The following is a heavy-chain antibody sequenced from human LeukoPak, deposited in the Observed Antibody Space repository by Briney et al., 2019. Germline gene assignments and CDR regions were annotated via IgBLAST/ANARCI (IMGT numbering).Heavy chain of an antibody. CDR3: ARGVDSSGYYPAYYFDY. V-gene: IGHV4-59*01. CDR2: IYYSGST. D-gene: IGHD3-22*01. CDR1: GGSISSYY. Sequence: SETLSLTCTVSGGSISSYYWSWIRQPPGKGLEWIGYIYYSGSTNYNPSLKSRVTISVDTSKNQFSLKLSSVTAADTAAYYCARGVDSSGYYPAYYFDYWGQGTLVTVSS. J-gene: IGHJ4*02.